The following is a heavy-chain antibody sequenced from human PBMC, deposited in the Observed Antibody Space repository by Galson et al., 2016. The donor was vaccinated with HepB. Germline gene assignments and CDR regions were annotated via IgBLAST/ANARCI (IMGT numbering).Heavy chain of an antibody. J-gene: IGHJ4*02. D-gene: IGHD3-9*01. Sequence: VAVISYDGRDNNYAESLKGRITVSRDNSNNTLYLQMNSLRAEDTALYYCARTTIRYFDWSLVDYWGPGTLVTVSS. CDR2: ISYDGRDN. V-gene: IGHV3-30*01. CDR3: ARTTIRYFDWSLVDY.